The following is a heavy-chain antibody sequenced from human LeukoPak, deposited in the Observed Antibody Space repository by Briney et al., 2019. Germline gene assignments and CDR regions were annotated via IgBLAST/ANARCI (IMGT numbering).Heavy chain of an antibody. D-gene: IGHD6-6*01. Sequence: PSETLSLTCTVSGGSISSYYWSWIRQPPGKGLEWGGYIYYSGSTNYNPSLKSRVTISVDTSKNQFSLKLSSVTAADTAVYYCARTAVSTRGSSSFWFDPWGQGTLVTVSS. CDR3: ARTAVSTRGSSSFWFDP. V-gene: IGHV4-59*01. CDR1: GGSISSYY. J-gene: IGHJ5*02. CDR2: IYYSGST.